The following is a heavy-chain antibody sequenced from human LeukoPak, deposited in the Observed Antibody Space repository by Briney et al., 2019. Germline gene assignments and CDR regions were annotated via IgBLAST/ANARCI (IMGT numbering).Heavy chain of an antibody. Sequence: SETLSLTCTVSGGSINSDYWSWIRQPPGKGLEWIGYIHYRGSTSYNPSLKSQVTISVDRSRIQFSLKLTSVTAADTAVYYCARVDEIGDLDSWGPGTLVTASS. V-gene: IGHV4-59*01. D-gene: IGHD3-10*01. CDR2: IHYRGST. J-gene: IGHJ5*01. CDR3: ARVDEIGDLDS. CDR1: GGSINSDY.